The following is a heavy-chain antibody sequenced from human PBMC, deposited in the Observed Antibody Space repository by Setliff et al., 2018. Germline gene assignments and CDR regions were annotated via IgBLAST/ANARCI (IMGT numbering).Heavy chain of an antibody. V-gene: IGHV3-23*01. CDR2: IGGRGIST. CDR1: GFTFSSYP. D-gene: IGHD3-9*01. Sequence: GGSLRLSCAASGFTFSSYPMNWVRQAPGKGLEWVSGIGGRGISTYYADSVKGRFIISRDNSENTLYQQMNSLRAEDTAVYYCAKGSRDDWESAYWGQGTQVTVSS. CDR3: AKGSRDDWESAY. J-gene: IGHJ4*02.